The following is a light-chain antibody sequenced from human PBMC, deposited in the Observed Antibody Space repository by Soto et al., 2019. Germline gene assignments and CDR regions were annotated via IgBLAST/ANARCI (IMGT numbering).Light chain of an antibody. CDR3: QQFNSSPFT. CDR2: TVS. V-gene: IGKV1-9*01. J-gene: IGKJ4*01. Sequence: DIQLTQSPSFLSPSVGTGPTLPCRASQDIGSSLAWYQQKPGKAPNLLIYTVSTLQSGVPSRFSGSRSGTEFTLTISSLQPEDFATYYCQQFNSSPFTFGGGTKVEI. CDR1: QDIGSS.